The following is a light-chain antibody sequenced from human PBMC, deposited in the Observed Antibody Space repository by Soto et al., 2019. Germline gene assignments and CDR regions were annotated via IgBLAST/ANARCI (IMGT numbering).Light chain of an antibody. CDR3: SSYTAFSTDIL. CDR2: QVT. Sequence: QSVLTQPASVSGSPGQSITISCTGTSSDVGSYNFVSWYQQHAGTAPKLIIYQVTNRPSGVSDRFSASKPGDTASLTISGLQAEDEAFYYCSSYTAFSTDILFGGGTQLTVL. J-gene: IGLJ2*01. CDR1: SSDVGSYNF. V-gene: IGLV2-14*01.